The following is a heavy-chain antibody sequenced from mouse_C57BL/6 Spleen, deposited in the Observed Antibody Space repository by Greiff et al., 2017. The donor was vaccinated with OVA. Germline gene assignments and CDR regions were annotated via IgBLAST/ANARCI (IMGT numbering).Heavy chain of an antibody. V-gene: IGHV1-26*01. CDR3: ARPASIYDGYSDY. J-gene: IGHJ2*01. D-gene: IGHD2-3*01. CDR1: GYTFTDYY. Sequence: VQLQQSGPELVKPGASVKISCKASGYTFTDYYMNWVKQSHGKSLEWIGDINPNNGGTSYNQKFKGKATLTVDKSSSTAYMELRSLTSEDSAVYYCARPASIYDGYSDYWGQGTTLTVSS. CDR2: INPNNGGT.